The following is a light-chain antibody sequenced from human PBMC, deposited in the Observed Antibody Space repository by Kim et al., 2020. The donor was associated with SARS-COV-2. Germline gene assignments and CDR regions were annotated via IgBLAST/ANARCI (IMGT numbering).Light chain of an antibody. CDR1: QSVNQF. CDR3: QQSYSVPYT. V-gene: IGKV1-39*01. J-gene: IGKJ2*01. Sequence: DIQMTQSPSSLSASVGDRVSITCRASQSVNQFLNWYQQKAGKAPKLLIYAAATLQGGVPSRFSGSGSETEFTVTISSLQAEDFATYDYQQSYSVPYTFGRGTKLVI. CDR2: AAA.